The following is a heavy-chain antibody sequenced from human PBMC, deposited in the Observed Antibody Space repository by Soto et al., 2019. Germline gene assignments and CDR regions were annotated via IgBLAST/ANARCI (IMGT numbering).Heavy chain of an antibody. CDR3: AKGSAPSGWYPPYYYGMDV. CDR1: GFTFSSYA. Sequence: EVQLLESGGGLVQPGGSLRLSCAASGFTFSSYAMSWVRQAPGKGLECVSTISGSGGNTYYADSVRGRFTISRDNSKNTLELHINSLRAEDTAVYYLAKGSAPSGWYPPYYYGMDVWGQGTTVTVSS. J-gene: IGHJ6*02. V-gene: IGHV3-23*01. CDR2: ISGSGGNT. D-gene: IGHD6-19*01.